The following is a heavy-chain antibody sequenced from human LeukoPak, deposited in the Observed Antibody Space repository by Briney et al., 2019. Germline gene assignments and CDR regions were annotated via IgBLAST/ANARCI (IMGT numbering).Heavy chain of an antibody. CDR2: IYYSGST. D-gene: IGHD1-26*01. V-gene: IGHV4-59*08. CDR3: ARRSGSYYGNFDY. CDR1: GGSISSYY. J-gene: IGHJ4*02. Sequence: PSETLSLTCTVSGGSISSYYWSWIRQPPGKGLERIGYIYYSGSTNYNPSLKSRVTISVDTSKNQFSLKLSSVTAADTAVYYCARRSGSYYGNFDYWGQGTLVTVSS.